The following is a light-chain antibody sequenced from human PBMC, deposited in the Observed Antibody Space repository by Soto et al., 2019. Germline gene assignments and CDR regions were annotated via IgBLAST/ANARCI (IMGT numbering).Light chain of an antibody. V-gene: IGLV2-14*01. J-gene: IGLJ1*01. CDR1: SSDVGRYNY. CDR2: DVT. Sequence: QSALTQPASVSGSPGQSITISCTGTSSDVGRYNYVSWYQQYPDKAPKLMIYDVTNRPSGVSNRFSGSKSGNTASLTISGLQAEDEADYYCSSYTYSSTEVFGTGTKVTVL. CDR3: SSYTYSSTEV.